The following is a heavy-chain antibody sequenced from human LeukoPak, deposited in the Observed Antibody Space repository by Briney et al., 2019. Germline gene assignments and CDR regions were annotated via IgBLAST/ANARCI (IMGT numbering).Heavy chain of an antibody. J-gene: IGHJ6*02. CDR3: ASSRRRDGYNKGYYYYYGMDV. CDR2: ISYDGSSK. D-gene: IGHD5-24*01. Sequence: GGSLRLSCAASGFTFSSHAMHWVRQAPGKGLEWVAIISYDGSSKYYADSVKGRFTTSRDDSKNTLYLQMNSLRAEDTAVYYCASSRRRDGYNKGYYYYYGMDVWGQGTTVTVSS. CDR1: GFTFSSHA. V-gene: IGHV3-30*14.